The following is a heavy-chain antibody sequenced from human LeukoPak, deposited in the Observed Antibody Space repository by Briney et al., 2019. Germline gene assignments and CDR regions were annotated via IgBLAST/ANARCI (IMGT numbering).Heavy chain of an antibody. Sequence: SETLSLTCTVSGGSISSSSYYWGWIRQPPGRGLEWIGSIFYSGNTYYNASLKSRVTISVDTSKNHFSLKLSSVTAADTAVYYCARRSSGGGLFDYWGQGTLVTVSS. CDR1: GGSISSSSYY. CDR2: IFYSGNT. CDR3: ARRSSGGGLFDY. V-gene: IGHV4-39*02. D-gene: IGHD6-19*01. J-gene: IGHJ4*02.